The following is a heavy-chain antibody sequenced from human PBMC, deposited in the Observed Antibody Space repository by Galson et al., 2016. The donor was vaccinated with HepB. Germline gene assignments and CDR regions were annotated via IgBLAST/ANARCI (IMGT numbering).Heavy chain of an antibody. CDR3: AKDEFLEGDYYYYCMDV. CDR1: GFTFSSYG. CDR2: ISYDGSKK. Sequence: SLRLSCAASGFTFSSYGMYWVRQAPGKGLEWVAVISYDGSKKYYADSVKGRFTISRDNSKNTLYLQMSSLRAEDTAVYYCAKDEFLEGDYYYYCMDVWGQGTTVTVSS. J-gene: IGHJ6*02. V-gene: IGHV3-30*18. D-gene: IGHD3-3*01.